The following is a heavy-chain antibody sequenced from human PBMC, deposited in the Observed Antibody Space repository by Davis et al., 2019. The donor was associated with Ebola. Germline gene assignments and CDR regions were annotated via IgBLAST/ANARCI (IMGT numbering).Heavy chain of an antibody. J-gene: IGHJ4*02. CDR1: GASISSYY. V-gene: IGHV4-59*01. CDR2: IYYSGFI. Sequence: MPSETLSLTCSVSGASISSYYWSWIRQPPGKGLEWIGYIYYSGFINYNPSLRGRVTISVDTSKKHFSLKLGSVTAADTAVYYCARGSQWLGPDYWGQGTLVTVSS. D-gene: IGHD6-19*01. CDR3: ARGSQWLGPDY.